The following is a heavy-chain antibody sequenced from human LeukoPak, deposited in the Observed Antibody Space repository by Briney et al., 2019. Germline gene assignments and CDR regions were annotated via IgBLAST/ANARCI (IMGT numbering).Heavy chain of an antibody. Sequence: PGRSLRLSCAASGFTFSSYAMHWVRQAPGKGLEWVAVISYDGSNKYYADSVKGRFTISRDNSKNTLYLQMNSLRAEDTAVYYCASLCGYSDSDYWGQGTLVTVSS. CDR1: GFTFSSYA. CDR2: ISYDGSNK. V-gene: IGHV3-30-3*01. D-gene: IGHD5-12*01. J-gene: IGHJ4*02. CDR3: ASLCGYSDSDY.